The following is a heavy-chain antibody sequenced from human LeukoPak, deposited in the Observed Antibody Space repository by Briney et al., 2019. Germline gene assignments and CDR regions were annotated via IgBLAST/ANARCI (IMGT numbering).Heavy chain of an antibody. J-gene: IGHJ4*02. CDR3: AKVRGARGIYFDY. Sequence: TGGSLRLSCAASGFTFSSYRMSWVRQAPGKGLEWVANIKQDGSEKYYVDSVKGRFTISRDNSKNTLYLQMNSLRAEDTAVYYCAKVRGARGIYFDYWGQGTLVTVSS. V-gene: IGHV3-7*03. D-gene: IGHD1-26*01. CDR2: IKQDGSEK. CDR1: GFTFSSYR.